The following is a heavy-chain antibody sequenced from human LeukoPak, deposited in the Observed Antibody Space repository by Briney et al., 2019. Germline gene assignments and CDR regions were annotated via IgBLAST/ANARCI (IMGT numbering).Heavy chain of an antibody. V-gene: IGHV3-23*01. Sequence: GGSLRLSCAASGFTFSSPWMHWVRQAPGKGLVWVSSIRPSGDNTYYGDSVKGRFTSSRDNSKNTVYLQMNNMRVDDTAVYHCARVAGWHWFDPWGQGTLVTVSS. D-gene: IGHD6-19*01. J-gene: IGHJ5*02. CDR2: IRPSGDNT. CDR3: ARVAGWHWFDP. CDR1: GFTFSSPW.